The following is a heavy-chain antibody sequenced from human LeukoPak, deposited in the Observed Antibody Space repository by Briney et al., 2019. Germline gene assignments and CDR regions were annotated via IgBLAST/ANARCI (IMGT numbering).Heavy chain of an antibody. Sequence: SETLSLTCTVSGGSISSYYWSWIQQPPGKGLEWIGYIYYSGSTNYNPSLKSRVTISVDTSKNQFSLKLSSVTAADTAVYYCARVAPNKYCGGDCYSFDYWGQGTLVTVSS. V-gene: IGHV4-59*01. D-gene: IGHD2-21*02. CDR1: GGSISSYY. J-gene: IGHJ4*02. CDR3: ARVAPNKYCGGDCYSFDY. CDR2: IYYSGST.